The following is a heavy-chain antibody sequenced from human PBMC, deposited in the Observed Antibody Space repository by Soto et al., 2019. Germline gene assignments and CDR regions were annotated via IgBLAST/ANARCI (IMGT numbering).Heavy chain of an antibody. CDR1: GASITSDNYY. CDR2: IYYSGSA. Sequence: SETRSLTCIVSGASITSDNYYWSWIRQLPGKGLEWLGYIYYSGSAYYSPSLKSRVSISVDPSKNQFSLKLNSVTAADTAVYNCAREHHCSSATCSYFFDYWGQGTLVTVSS. CDR3: AREHHCSSATCSYFFDY. D-gene: IGHD2-2*01. J-gene: IGHJ4*02. V-gene: IGHV4-31*03.